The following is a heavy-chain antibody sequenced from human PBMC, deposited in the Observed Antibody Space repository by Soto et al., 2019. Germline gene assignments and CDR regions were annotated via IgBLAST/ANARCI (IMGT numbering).Heavy chain of an antibody. CDR1: GYSFTSYW. V-gene: IGHV5-51*01. CDR3: ARLGPYDFWSGYYKGYYYYMDF. J-gene: IGHJ6*03. D-gene: IGHD3-3*01. CDR2: IYPGDSDT. Sequence: PGESLKISCKGSGYSFTSYWIGWVRQMPGKGLEWMGIIYPGDSDTRYSPSFQGQVTISADKSISTAYLQWSSLKASDTAMYYCARLGPYDFWSGYYKGYYYYMDFWGKGTTVTVSS.